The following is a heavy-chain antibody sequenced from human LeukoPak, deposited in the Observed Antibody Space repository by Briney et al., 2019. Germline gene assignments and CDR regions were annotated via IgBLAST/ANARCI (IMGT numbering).Heavy chain of an antibody. V-gene: IGHV3-48*03. J-gene: IGHJ4*02. D-gene: IGHD1-26*01. CDR3: AKGRDIVGATNFDY. CDR2: IKDDGSLK. Sequence: GGSLRLSCVGSRLTFSGFEMNWVRQAPGKGLEWVSYIKDDGSLKTYADSVKGRFTISRDNAKNSLYLQMNSLRAEDTAVYYCAKGRDIVGATNFDYWGQGTLVTVSS. CDR1: RLTFSGFE.